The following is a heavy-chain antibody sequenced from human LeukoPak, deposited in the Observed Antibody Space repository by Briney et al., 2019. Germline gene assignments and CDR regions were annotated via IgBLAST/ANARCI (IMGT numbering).Heavy chain of an antibody. J-gene: IGHJ4*02. CDR3: ARGPIPATAIPEN. D-gene: IGHD2-2*02. Sequence: SETLSLTCNVSGVSIRSGGYYWSWLRQHPGKGLKSVGYIYYKGTTNCNPSLRSRVTISLDTSKKQFSLKLISVTAADTAVYYCARGPIPATAIPENWGQGTLVTVSS. CDR2: IYYKGTT. CDR1: GVSIRSGGYY. V-gene: IGHV4-31*03.